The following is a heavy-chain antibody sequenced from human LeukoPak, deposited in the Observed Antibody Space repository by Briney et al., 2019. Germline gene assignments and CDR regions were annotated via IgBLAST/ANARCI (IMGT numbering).Heavy chain of an antibody. CDR3: ANMNVLNFSFDY. V-gene: IGHV3-43*02. J-gene: IGHJ4*02. Sequence: TGGSLRLSCAASGFTFDDYAMHWVRHAPGKGLEWVSLISGDGGSTYYADSVKGRFTISRDNSKNSLYLLMNSLRTEDTALYYCANMNVLNFSFDYWSQGTLVTVSS. D-gene: IGHD3-16*01. CDR1: GFTFDDYA. CDR2: ISGDGGST.